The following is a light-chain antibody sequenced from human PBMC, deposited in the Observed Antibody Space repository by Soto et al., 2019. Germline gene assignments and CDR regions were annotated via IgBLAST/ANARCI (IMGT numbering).Light chain of an antibody. CDR2: GAS. CDR3: QQYGNWPLT. J-gene: IGKJ4*01. CDR1: QDVNIY. V-gene: IGKV3D-15*01. Sequence: EILMTQSPATLSVSPGEGATLSCRANQDVNIYLAWYQQKHGQAPRLLISGASTRATGIPARFSGSGSGTEFTLTISSLQSEDVAVYYCQQYGNWPLTFGGGTNVEIK.